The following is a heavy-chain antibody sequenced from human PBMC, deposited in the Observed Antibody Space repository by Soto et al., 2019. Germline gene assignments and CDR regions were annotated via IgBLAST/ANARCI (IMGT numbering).Heavy chain of an antibody. Sequence: QVQLQESGPGLVKPSQTLSLTCTVSGGSISSGDYYWSWIRQPPGKGLEWIGYIYYSGSTYYNPSLKSRVTISVDTSKNQFSLKLSSVTAADTAVYYCARDMNWNYHYYYDMDVWGQGTTVTVSS. V-gene: IGHV4-30-4*01. CDR1: GGSISSGDYY. CDR3: ARDMNWNYHYYYDMDV. CDR2: IYYSGST. J-gene: IGHJ6*02. D-gene: IGHD1-1*01.